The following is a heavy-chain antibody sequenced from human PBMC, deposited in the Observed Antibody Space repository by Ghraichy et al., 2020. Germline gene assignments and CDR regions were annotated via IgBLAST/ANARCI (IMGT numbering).Heavy chain of an antibody. CDR3: TRDMFFDILTGYMAGLDV. CDR1: GFTFGDYA. J-gene: IGHJ6*02. CDR2: IRSKAYGGTT. Sequence: GESLNISCTVSGFTFGDYAMSWFRQAPGKGLEWVGFIRSKAYGGTTEYAASVKGRFTISRDDSKGIAYLQMNSLKTEDTGVYYSTRDMFFDILTGYMAGLDVWGQGTTVTVSS. D-gene: IGHD3-9*01. V-gene: IGHV3-49*03.